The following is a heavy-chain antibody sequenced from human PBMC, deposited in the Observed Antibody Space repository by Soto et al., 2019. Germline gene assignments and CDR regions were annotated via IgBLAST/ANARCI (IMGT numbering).Heavy chain of an antibody. CDR2: FDPEDGET. Sequence: GASVKVSCKVSGYTLTELSMHWVRQAPGKGLEWMGGFDPEDGETIYAQKFQGRVTMTEDTSTDTAYMELSSLRSEDTAVYYCATGPFYASGYYFDYWGQGTLVTVSS. V-gene: IGHV1-24*01. CDR1: GYTLTELS. CDR3: ATGPFYASGYYFDY. D-gene: IGHD3-10*01. J-gene: IGHJ4*02.